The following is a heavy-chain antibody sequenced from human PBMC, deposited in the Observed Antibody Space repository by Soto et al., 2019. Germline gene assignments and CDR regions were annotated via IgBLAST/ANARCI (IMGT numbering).Heavy chain of an antibody. CDR3: ASTYSGYFDN. CDR2: IYHSGDT. CDR1: GDSMNSGAYY. V-gene: IGHV4-31*03. D-gene: IGHD3-22*01. J-gene: IGHJ4*02. Sequence: PSETLSLTCSVSGDSMNSGAYYWSWIRQHPGKGLEWIAYIYHSGDTHYNPSLRSRIAISVDTSKNQFSLKLTSVTDADTAVYYCASTYSGYFDNWGQGTLVTVPQ.